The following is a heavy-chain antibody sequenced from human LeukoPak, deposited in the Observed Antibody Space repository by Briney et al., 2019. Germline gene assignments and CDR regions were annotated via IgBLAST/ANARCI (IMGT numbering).Heavy chain of an antibody. V-gene: IGHV5-51*01. CDR3: SLTYYDFWT. Sequence: GESLKISWKGSGYSFTSYWIGWVRQMPGKGLEWMGIIYPGDSDNRYSPSFQGQVTISADKSIRTAYLQWSSLKASDTAMYYCSLTYYDFWTWGQGTLVTVSS. D-gene: IGHD3-3*01. CDR1: GYSFTSYW. CDR2: IYPGDSDN. J-gene: IGHJ5*02.